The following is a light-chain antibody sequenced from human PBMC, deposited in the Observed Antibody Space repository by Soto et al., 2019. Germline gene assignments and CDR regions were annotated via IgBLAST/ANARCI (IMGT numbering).Light chain of an antibody. CDR1: QTVTSY. J-gene: IGKJ1*01. V-gene: IGKV1-39*01. CDR2: AAS. Sequence: DVEMSQSPSSLSASLGDSLTLTCRASQTVTSYLNWYQQKPGKAPKLLIYAASTLQSGVPSRFRGSGSGTEFTLTIISLQPEDFATYYCQQSYRFPKTFGRGTKVDIK. CDR3: QQSYRFPKT.